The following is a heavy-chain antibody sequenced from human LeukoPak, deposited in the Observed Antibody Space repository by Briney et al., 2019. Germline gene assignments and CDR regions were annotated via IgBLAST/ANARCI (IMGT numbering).Heavy chain of an antibody. J-gene: IGHJ4*02. D-gene: IGHD6-19*01. V-gene: IGHV4-59*01. CDR2: IYSRGST. CDR1: GGSISGYY. Sequence: SETLSLTCTVSGGSISGYYWSWIRQPPGKGLEWIGYIYSRGSTNYNASLKSRVTISVDTSKNQFSLRLSSVTAADTAVYYCARGSGWLVYWGQGTLVTVSS. CDR3: ARGSGWLVY.